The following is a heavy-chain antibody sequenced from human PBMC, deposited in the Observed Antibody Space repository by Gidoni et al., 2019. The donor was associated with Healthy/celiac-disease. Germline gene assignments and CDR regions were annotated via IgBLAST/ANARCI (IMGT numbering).Heavy chain of an antibody. Sequence: QVQLQESGPGLVKPSETLSLTCTVPGGSISSDYWSWIRQPPGKGLEWIGYIYYSGSTNYNPSLKSRVTISVDTSKNQFSLKLSSVTAADTAVYYCARAPVGATNPFDYWGQGTLVTVSS. D-gene: IGHD1-26*01. V-gene: IGHV4-59*08. CDR2: IYYSGST. CDR1: GGSISSDY. J-gene: IGHJ4*02. CDR3: ARAPVGATNPFDY.